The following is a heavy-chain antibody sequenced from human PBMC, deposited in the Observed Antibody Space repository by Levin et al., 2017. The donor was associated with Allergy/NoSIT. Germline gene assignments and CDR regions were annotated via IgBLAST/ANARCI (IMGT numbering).Heavy chain of an antibody. Sequence: SGPTLVKHTETLTLTCTVSGFSFTRPSMGVAWLRQPPGKALEWLTHIFSDGEKSFTTSMRSRLTISKDTSKSQVGLTVTSMDPGDTDTYYWARILIWGSWHAFDIWGQGTMVTVSS. CDR1: GFSFTRPSMG. CDR3: ARILIWGSWHAFDI. D-gene: IGHD6-13*01. V-gene: IGHV2-26*01. CDR2: IFSDGEK. J-gene: IGHJ3*02.